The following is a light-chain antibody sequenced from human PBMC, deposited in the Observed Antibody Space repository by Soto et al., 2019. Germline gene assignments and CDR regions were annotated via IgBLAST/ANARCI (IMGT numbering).Light chain of an antibody. V-gene: IGLV2-14*01. CDR1: SSDVGTYDD. CDR3: SSYTIGSPYV. J-gene: IGLJ1*01. Sequence: QYVLTQPASASASPGQAITISCTGTSSDVGTYDDVSWYRQHPGKAPRLLIYEVTNRPSGVSNRFSGSKSGDTASLTISGLQAEDEGDYYCSSYTIGSPYVFGSGTKVTAL. CDR2: EVT.